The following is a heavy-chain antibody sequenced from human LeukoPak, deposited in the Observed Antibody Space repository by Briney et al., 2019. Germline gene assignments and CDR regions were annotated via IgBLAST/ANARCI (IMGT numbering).Heavy chain of an antibody. D-gene: IGHD1-26*01. J-gene: IGHJ3*02. CDR3: ARRVGATGRAFDI. CDR2: IYYSGST. Sequence: SETLSLTCTVSGGSISSSSYYWGWIRQPPGKGLEWIGSIYYSGSTYYNPSLKSRVTISVDTSKNQFSLKLSSVTAADTAVYYCARRVGATGRAFDIWGQGTMVTVSS. V-gene: IGHV4-39*01. CDR1: GGSISSSSYY.